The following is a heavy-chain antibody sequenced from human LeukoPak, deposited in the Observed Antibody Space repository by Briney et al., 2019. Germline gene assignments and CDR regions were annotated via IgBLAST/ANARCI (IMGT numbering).Heavy chain of an antibody. Sequence: SETLSLTCIVSGDSISNTSYYWAWIRQPPGKGLEWIGMIFYSGSAYYTPSLRGRVTLSVDTSRNQFSLNLISVIAADTGVYFCARQQSDTSLFDPWGQGTLVIVSS. CDR2: IFYSGSA. CDR3: ARQQSDTSLFDP. D-gene: IGHD2-21*02. J-gene: IGHJ5*02. V-gene: IGHV4-39*01. CDR1: GDSISNTSYY.